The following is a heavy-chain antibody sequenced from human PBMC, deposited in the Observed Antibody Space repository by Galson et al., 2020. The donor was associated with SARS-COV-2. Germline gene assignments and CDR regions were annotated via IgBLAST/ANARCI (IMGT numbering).Heavy chain of an antibody. V-gene: IGHV3-30*04. CDR3: ARSGPSLAGTMGAFDI. Sequence: GGSLRLSCAASGFTFFSYAINWVRQAPGKGLEWVAVISYDGSEKYYGDSVKGRFTISRDNSRNTLYLEMDRLRPEDTAVYYCARSGPSLAGTMGAFDIWGQGTTVTVS. CDR1: GFTFFSYA. CDR2: ISYDGSEK. J-gene: IGHJ3*02. D-gene: IGHD6-19*01.